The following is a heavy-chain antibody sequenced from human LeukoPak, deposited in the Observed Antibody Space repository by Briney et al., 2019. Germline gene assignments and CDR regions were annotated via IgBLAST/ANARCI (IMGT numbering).Heavy chain of an antibody. CDR1: GYTFTSYD. D-gene: IGHD6-13*01. CDR2: MNPNSGNT. V-gene: IGHV1-8*01. Sequence: GASVKVSCKASGYTFTSYDINWVRQATGQGLEWMGWMNPNSGNTGYAQKFQGRVTMTRNTSISTAYMELSSLRSEDTAVYYCARGRLIAAAGKDWFDPWGQGTLVTVSS. J-gene: IGHJ5*02. CDR3: ARGRLIAAAGKDWFDP.